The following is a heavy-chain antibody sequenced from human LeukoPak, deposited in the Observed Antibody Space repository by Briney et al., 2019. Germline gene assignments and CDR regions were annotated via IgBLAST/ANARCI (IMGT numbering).Heavy chain of an antibody. CDR2: IYHSGST. J-gene: IGHJ5*02. Sequence: SGTLSLTCAVSGGSISSTSWWNWVRQAPGKGLEWIGEIYHSGSTSYNPSLKSRVTISVDKTNNQFSLKLNSVTAADTAVYYCARDPGYYDFWSGYWRNWFDPWGQGTLVTVSS. CDR3: ARDPGYYDFWSGYWRNWFDP. D-gene: IGHD3-3*01. CDR1: GGSISSTSW. V-gene: IGHV4-4*02.